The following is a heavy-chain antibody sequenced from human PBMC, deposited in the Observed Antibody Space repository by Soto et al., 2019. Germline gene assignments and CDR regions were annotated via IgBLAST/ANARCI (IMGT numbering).Heavy chain of an antibody. CDR1: GYSFTTYW. CDR3: VSNFGSWHEPNF. D-gene: IGHD1-26*01. Sequence: RXESLMISFKASGYSFTTYWSAWVRQRPGKGLEWMGVIYSGDSDTRYSTSFQGQATISADNTIRTDYLRWRSLKAAATAMDYCVSNFGSWHEPNFWGQGTLVTVSS. J-gene: IGHJ4*02. CDR2: IYSGDSDT. V-gene: IGHV5-51*01.